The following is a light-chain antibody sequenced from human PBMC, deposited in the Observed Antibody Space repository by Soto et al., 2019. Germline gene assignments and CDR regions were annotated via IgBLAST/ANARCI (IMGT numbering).Light chain of an antibody. Sequence: DIPMTQSPSSLSASVGDRDTITCRASQGITNYLAWYQQKPGTPPKLLIYDASTLQSGVPSRFSGSGSGTDFTLTISSLQPEDVATYYCQKYNNAPRTFGQGTKVEIK. J-gene: IGKJ1*01. CDR1: QGITNY. V-gene: IGKV1-27*01. CDR2: DAS. CDR3: QKYNNAPRT.